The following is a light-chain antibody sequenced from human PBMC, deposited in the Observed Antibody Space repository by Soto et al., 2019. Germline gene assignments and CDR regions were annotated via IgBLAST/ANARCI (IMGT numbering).Light chain of an antibody. CDR3: QQYGSSPYT. CDR2: GAS. CDR1: QSVSSSY. Sequence: IVLTQSPGTLSLSPGERATLSCRASQSVSSSYLDWYQHKPGQAPRLLIYGASSRATGIPDRFSGSGSGTDFTLTISRLEPEDFAVYYCQQYGSSPYTFGQGTKLEIK. V-gene: IGKV3-20*01. J-gene: IGKJ2*01.